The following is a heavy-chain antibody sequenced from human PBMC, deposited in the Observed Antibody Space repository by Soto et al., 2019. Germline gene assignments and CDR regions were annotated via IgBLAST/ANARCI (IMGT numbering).Heavy chain of an antibody. D-gene: IGHD6-13*01. J-gene: IGHJ5*02. V-gene: IGHV4-59*01. CDR1: GGSMSGSF. CDR2: IYYTGST. Sequence: QVQLQESGPGLVKPSETLSLTCTVSGGSMSGSFWSWIRQPPGKGLEWIGYIYYTGSTDYNPSLKRRVTISVDTSKNQFSLKLSSVTAADTAVYYWARGAGYSSSWPFDPWGQGTLVTVSS. CDR3: ARGAGYSSSWPFDP.